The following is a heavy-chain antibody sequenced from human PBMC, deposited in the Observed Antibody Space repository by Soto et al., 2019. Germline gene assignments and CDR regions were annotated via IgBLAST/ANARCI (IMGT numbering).Heavy chain of an antibody. CDR1: GGSISSSSYY. CDR2: IYYSGST. CDR3: ASVGYSSAYYYYYGMDV. Sequence: SETLSLTCTVSGGSISSSSYYWGGIRQPSGKGLEWIGSIYYSGSTYYNPSLKSRVTISVDTSKNQFSLKLSSVTAADTAVYYCASVGYSSAYYYYYGMDVWGQGTTVTVSS. V-gene: IGHV4-39*01. D-gene: IGHD6-25*01. J-gene: IGHJ6*02.